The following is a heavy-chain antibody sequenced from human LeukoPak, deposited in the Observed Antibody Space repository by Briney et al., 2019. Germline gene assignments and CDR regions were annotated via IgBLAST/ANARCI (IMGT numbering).Heavy chain of an antibody. CDR3: ARILPGIAAAGKRRWFDP. CDR1: GFTFDDYA. V-gene: IGHV3-9*01. Sequence: GGSLRLSCAASGFTFDDYAMHWVRQAPGKGLEWVSGISWNSGSIGYADSVKGRFTISRDNAKNSLYLQMNSLRSDDTAVYYCARILPGIAAAGKRRWFDPWGQGTLVTVSS. D-gene: IGHD6-13*01. CDR2: ISWNSGSI. J-gene: IGHJ5*02.